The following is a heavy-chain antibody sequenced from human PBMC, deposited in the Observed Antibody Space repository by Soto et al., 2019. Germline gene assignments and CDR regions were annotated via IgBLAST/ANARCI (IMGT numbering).Heavy chain of an antibody. CDR3: ARTFEYSSSYYYYYYMDV. V-gene: IGHV4-39*01. CDR1: GGSISSSSYY. CDR2: IYYSGST. J-gene: IGHJ6*03. Sequence: PSETLSLTCTVSGGSISSSSYYWGWIRQPPGKGLEWIGSIYYSGSTYYNPSLKSRVTISVDTSKNQFSLKLSSVTAADTAVYYCARTFEYSSSYYYYYYMDVWGKGTTVTVSS. D-gene: IGHD6-6*01.